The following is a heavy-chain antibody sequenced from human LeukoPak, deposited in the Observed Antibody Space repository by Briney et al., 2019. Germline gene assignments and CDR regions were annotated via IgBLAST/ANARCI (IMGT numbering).Heavy chain of an antibody. CDR3: ARGTGSYYSGSDY. J-gene: IGHJ4*02. D-gene: IGHD3-10*01. CDR1: GGSFGGYY. Sequence: SETLSLTCAVYGGSFGGYYWGWIRQPPGKGLEWIGEINHSGSTNYNPSLKSRVTISVDTSKNQFSLKLSSVTAADTAVYYCARGTGSYYSGSDYWGQGTLVTVSS. CDR2: INHSGST. V-gene: IGHV4-34*01.